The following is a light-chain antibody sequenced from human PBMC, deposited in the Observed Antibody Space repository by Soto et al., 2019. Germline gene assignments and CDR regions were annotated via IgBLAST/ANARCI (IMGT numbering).Light chain of an antibody. CDR3: MQALQTPRT. CDR2: DAP. V-gene: IGKV1-33*01. CDR1: QDISNY. J-gene: IGKJ1*01. Sequence: DIQMTQSPSSLSASVGDRVTITCQASQDISNYLNWYQQKPGKAPKLLIYDAPNLETGVPSRFSGSGSGTDFTLKISRVEAEDAGVYYCMQALQTPRTFGQGTKVDIK.